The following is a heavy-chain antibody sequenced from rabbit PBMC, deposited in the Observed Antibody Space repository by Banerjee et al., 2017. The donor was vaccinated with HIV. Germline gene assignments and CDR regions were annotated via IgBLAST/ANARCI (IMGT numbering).Heavy chain of an antibody. CDR2: IYTDSDGT. V-gene: IGHV1S43*01. D-gene: IGHD6-1*01. CDR3: ARAYSNGHPFAL. CDR1: GIDFTSYYY. Sequence: QQLEESGGGLVKPGGTLTLTCKASGIDFTSYYYMCWVRQAPGKGLELIACIYTDSDGTWYASWVNGRFTITRSTSLNTVTLQMTSLTAADTATYFCARAYSNGHPFALWGQGTLVTVS. J-gene: IGHJ3*01.